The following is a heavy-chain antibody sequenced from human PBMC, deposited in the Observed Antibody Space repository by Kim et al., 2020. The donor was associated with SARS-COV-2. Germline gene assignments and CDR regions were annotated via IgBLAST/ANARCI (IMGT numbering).Heavy chain of an antibody. CDR2: ISSSSSYI. D-gene: IGHD4-17*01. J-gene: IGHJ6*02. CDR1: GFTFSSYS. V-gene: IGHV3-21*01. Sequence: GGSLRLSCAASGFTFSSYSMNWVRQAPGKGLEWVSSISSSSSYIYYADSEKGRFTISRDNAKNSLYLQMNSLRAQDTAVYYCARDPYGGALFYYYYGMDVWGQGTTVTVSS. CDR3: ARDPYGGALFYYYYGMDV.